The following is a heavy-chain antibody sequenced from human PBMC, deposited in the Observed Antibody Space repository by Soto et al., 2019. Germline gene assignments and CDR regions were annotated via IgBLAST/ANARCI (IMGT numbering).Heavy chain of an antibody. D-gene: IGHD6-25*01. CDR3: ARRKERAGPNCFQC. CDR2: MNPSNGNA. J-gene: IGHJ4*02. V-gene: IGHV1-8*01. CDR1: GYTFITYD. Sequence: GSLKVSCKASGYTFITYDINWVRQATGQGLEWMGWMNPSNGNAGYTQKFQGRLTMTRNTSISTAYMELNSLRSDDTAVYFCARRKERAGPNCFQCWGQESLFIGSS.